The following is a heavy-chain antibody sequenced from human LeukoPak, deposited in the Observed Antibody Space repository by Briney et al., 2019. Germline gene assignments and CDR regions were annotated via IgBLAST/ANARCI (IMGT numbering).Heavy chain of an antibody. CDR2: IIPILGTA. CDR1: GGTFISYA. J-gene: IGHJ3*02. Sequence: ASVKVSCKASGGTFISYAISWVRQAPGQGLEWMGGIIPILGTANNAQKFQGRVTITTDESTSTAYMELSSLRSEDTAVYYCARSIEPATIFGVVEDAFDIWGQGTMVTVSS. V-gene: IGHV1-69*05. D-gene: IGHD3-3*01. CDR3: ARSIEPATIFGVVEDAFDI.